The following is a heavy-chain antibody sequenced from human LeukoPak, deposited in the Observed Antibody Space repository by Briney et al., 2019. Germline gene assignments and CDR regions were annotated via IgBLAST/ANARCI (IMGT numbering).Heavy chain of an antibody. V-gene: IGHV4-34*01. J-gene: IGHJ4*02. D-gene: IGHD3-10*01. CDR3: ARGQYYGSGSYYRN. Sequence: SPSETLSLTCAVYGGSFSGYYWSWIRQPPGKGLEWIGEINHSGSTNYNPSLKSRVTISVDTSKSQFSLKLSSVTAADTAVYYCARGQYYGSGSYYRNWGQGTLVTVSS. CDR2: INHSGST. CDR1: GGSFSGYY.